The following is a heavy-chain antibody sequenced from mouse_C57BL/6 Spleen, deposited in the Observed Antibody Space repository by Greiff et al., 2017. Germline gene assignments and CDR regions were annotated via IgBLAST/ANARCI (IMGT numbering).Heavy chain of an antibody. CDR1: GYTFTSYW. CDR2: IDPNSGVT. CDR3: AREGDSYDYGAWFAY. V-gene: IGHV1-72*01. J-gene: IGHJ3*01. Sequence: VQLQQPGAELVKPGASVKLSCKASGYTFTSYWMHWVKQRPGRGLEWIGRIDPNSGVTKYNEKFQSKATLTVDKPSSTAYMQLSSLTSEDSAVYYCAREGDSYDYGAWFAYWGHGALVTVSA. D-gene: IGHD2-4*01.